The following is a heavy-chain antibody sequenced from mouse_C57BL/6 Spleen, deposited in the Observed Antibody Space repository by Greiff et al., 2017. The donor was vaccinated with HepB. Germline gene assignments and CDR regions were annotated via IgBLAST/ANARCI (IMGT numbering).Heavy chain of an antibody. Sequence: EVHLVESGGGLVKPGGSLKLSCAASGFTFSDYGMHWVRQAPEKGLEWVAYISSGSSTIYYADTVKGRFTISRDNAKNTLFLQMTSLRSEDTAMYYCARPFSYGNYPYYYAMDYWGQGTSVTVSS. CDR2: ISSGSSTI. V-gene: IGHV5-17*01. J-gene: IGHJ4*01. D-gene: IGHD2-1*01. CDR1: GFTFSDYG. CDR3: ARPFSYGNYPYYYAMDY.